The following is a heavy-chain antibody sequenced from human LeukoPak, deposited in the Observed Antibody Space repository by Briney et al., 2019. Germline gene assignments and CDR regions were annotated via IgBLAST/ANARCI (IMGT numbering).Heavy chain of an antibody. CDR1: GFSFSTYS. J-gene: IGHJ4*02. Sequence: GGSLRLSCAGSGFSFSTYSMNWVRQAPGKGLEWVSGITGSGANTYYADSVKGRFTISRDNSKNTLYPRMNSLRAEDTAVYYCFYFDSSGFYPQTKIDYWGQGTLVTVSS. D-gene: IGHD3-22*01. CDR3: FYFDSSGFYPQTKIDY. V-gene: IGHV3-23*01. CDR2: ITGSGANT.